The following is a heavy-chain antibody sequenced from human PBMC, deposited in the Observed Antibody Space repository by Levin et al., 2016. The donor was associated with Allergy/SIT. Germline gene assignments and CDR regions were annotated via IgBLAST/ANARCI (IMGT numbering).Heavy chain of an antibody. J-gene: IGHJ4*02. D-gene: IGHD1-26*01. V-gene: IGHV4-39*01. CDR2: VSYSGTT. CDR3: ARQGPSSGSPPFH. CDR1: GGSINSSDYY. Sequence: SETLSLTCTVSGGSINSSDYYWGWIRQPPGQGLEWIGSVSYSGTTYYNSSLKSRVAIYVDTSKQHFSLKVNSVAAADTAVYFCARQGPSSGSPPFHWGQGTLVTVSS.